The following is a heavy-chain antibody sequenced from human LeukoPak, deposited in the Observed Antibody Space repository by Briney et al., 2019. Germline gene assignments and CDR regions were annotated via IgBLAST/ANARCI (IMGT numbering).Heavy chain of an antibody. CDR2: IYFTGTA. V-gene: IGHV4-4*07. CDR3: ARKDGDY. Sequence: SETLSLTCSVSGTSLSPFHWDWFRQPAGQRLEWIGLIYFTGTATLNPSLRSRVAMSVDLAKNQLFLKLASMIAADTAMYYCARKDGDYWGQGTLVSVSS. CDR1: GTSLSPFH. J-gene: IGHJ4*02.